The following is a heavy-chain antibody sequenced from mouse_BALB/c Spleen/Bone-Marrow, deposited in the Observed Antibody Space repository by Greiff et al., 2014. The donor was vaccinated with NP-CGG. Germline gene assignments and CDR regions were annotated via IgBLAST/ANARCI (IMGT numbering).Heavy chain of an antibody. CDR1: GFTFTDYS. J-gene: IGHJ4*01. Sequence: VQLQQSGGGLVQPGGSLRLSCATSGFTFTDYSMSWVRQPQGKALEWLGFIRNNANGYTTEYSASVKGRFTISRDNSQSILYLQMNSLRAEDSATYYCAIIGSSDHDYAMDDWGQGTSVTVSS. CDR2: IRNNANGYTT. CDR3: AIIGSSDHDYAMDD. V-gene: IGHV7-3*02. D-gene: IGHD1-1*01.